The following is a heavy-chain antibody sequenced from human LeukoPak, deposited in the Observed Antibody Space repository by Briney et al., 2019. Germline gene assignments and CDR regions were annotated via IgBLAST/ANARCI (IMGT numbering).Heavy chain of an antibody. D-gene: IGHD5-24*01. CDR2: INPNSGGT. Sequence: ASVKVSCKASGYTFTGYYMHWVRQAPGQGLEWVGWINPNSGGTNYAQKFQGRVTMTRDTSISTAYMELSRLRSDDTAVYYCARELEMATITHFDYWGQGTLVTVSS. J-gene: IGHJ4*02. CDR1: GYTFTGYY. CDR3: ARELEMATITHFDY. V-gene: IGHV1-2*02.